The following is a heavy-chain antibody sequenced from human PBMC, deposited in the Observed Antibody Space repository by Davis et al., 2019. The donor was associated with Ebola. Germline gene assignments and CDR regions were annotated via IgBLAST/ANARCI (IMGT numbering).Heavy chain of an antibody. D-gene: IGHD2-2*01. Sequence: SVKVSCKVSGGTFNFYAINWVRQAPGQGLELMGKIIPIGGMVNYAQKFQGRITISADTSTNTAYMELSSLRSEDTAVYFCARDYEYCGSTNCFFHYWGQGALVTVSS. CDR1: GGTFNFYA. CDR3: ARDYEYCGSTNCFFHY. V-gene: IGHV1-69*04. J-gene: IGHJ4*02. CDR2: IIPIGGMV.